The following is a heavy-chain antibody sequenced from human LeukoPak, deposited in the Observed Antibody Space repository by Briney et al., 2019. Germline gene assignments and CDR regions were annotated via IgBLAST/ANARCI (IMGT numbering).Heavy chain of an antibody. J-gene: IGHJ6*03. CDR2: ISGSGVST. CDR3: AKGSTFYYDSSVYYFYIDV. CDR1: GFTYSNYA. Sequence: GGSLTLSCTASGFTYSNYAMSWLRQAPGKGLEWVSFISGSGVSTYYADSVKGQFIISRDNSRNTLYLQMDSLRSEDTAVYYCAKGSTFYYDSSVYYFYIDVWGKGTTVTVSS. V-gene: IGHV3-23*01. D-gene: IGHD3-22*01.